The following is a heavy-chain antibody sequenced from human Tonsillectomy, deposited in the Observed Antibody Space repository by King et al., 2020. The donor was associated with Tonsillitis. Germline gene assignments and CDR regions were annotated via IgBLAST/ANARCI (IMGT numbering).Heavy chain of an antibody. CDR1: GYTFTSYT. CDR2: INTNTGNP. V-gene: IGHV7-4-1*02. CDR3: ARGISGYTRSWTPLFFDY. Sequence: VQLVESGSELKKPGASVKLSCKASGYTFTSYTMNWVRQAPGQGLEWMGWINTNTGNPTYAQGFTGRFVFSLDTSVTTAYLQISSLKAEDTAVYYCARGISGYTRSWTPLFFDYWGQGTLVTVSS. D-gene: IGHD6-13*01. J-gene: IGHJ4*02.